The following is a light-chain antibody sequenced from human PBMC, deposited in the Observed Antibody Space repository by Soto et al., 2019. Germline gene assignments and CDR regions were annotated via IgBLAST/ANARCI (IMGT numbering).Light chain of an antibody. CDR1: QGIHNY. J-gene: IGKJ5*01. CDR3: QHDDTYPVT. V-gene: IGKV1-16*02. CDR2: AAS. Sequence: DIQMTQSPSSLSASAGDRVTITWRASQGIHNYVAWFQQKPGKAPKSLIYAASRFRSGVPSKFSGSGSGTDFTLTISNLQPEDSATYYCQHDDTYPVTFGQGTRLEI.